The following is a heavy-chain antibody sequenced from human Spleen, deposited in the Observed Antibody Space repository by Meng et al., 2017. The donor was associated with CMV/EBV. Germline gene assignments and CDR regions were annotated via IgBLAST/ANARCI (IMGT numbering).Heavy chain of an antibody. V-gene: IGHV3-53*01. J-gene: IGHJ4*02. CDR2: IYSGGST. D-gene: IGHD4-11*01. CDR3: AKAEYRNYKGYFDY. Sequence: GESLKISCAASGFTVSSNYMSWVRQAPGKGLEWVSVIYSGGSTYYADSVRGRFTISRDNSKNTLYLQMNSLRAEDAAVYYCAKAEYRNYKGYFDYWGQGTLVTVSS. CDR1: GFTVSSNY.